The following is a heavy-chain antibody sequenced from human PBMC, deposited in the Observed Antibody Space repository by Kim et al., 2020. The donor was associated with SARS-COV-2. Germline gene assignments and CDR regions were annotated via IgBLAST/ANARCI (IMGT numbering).Heavy chain of an antibody. V-gene: IGHV3-23*01. CDR2: ISAAATMT. J-gene: IGHJ1*01. D-gene: IGHD2-21*01. Sequence: GGSLRLSCAASGFTFSNYAMTWVRQAPGKGLEWVSAISAAATMTYYADSVKGRFTISKDSSKNTVYLQMNSLRAEDTAVYYCAKRDSGMYQERWCGLWGQNTLLTVSS. CDR3: AKRDSGMYQERWCGL. CDR1: GFTFSNYA.